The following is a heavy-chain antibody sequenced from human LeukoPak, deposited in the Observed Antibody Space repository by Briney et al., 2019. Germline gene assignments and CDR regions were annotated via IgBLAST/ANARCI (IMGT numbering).Heavy chain of an antibody. V-gene: IGHV1-69*05. CDR2: IIPIFGTA. J-gene: IGHJ3*02. Sequence: GASVKVSCKASGGTCSSYAISWVRQAPGQGLEWMGRIIPIFGTANYAQKFQGRVTITTDESTSTAYMELSSLRSEDTAVYYCTRDGGKVWFGEKLPGANAFDIWGQGTMVTVSS. CDR1: GGTCSSYA. D-gene: IGHD3-10*01. CDR3: TRDGGKVWFGEKLPGANAFDI.